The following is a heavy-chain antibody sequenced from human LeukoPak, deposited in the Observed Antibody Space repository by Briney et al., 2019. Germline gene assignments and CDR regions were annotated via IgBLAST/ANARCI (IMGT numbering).Heavy chain of an antibody. Sequence: PSETLSLTCTVSGGSLSSYYWGWIRQPPGKGPEWIGYIYYSGSTNYNPSLKSRVTISVDTSKNQFSLKLSSVTAADTAVYYCARGGVELELYFDYWGQGTLVTVSS. CDR2: IYYSGST. D-gene: IGHD1-7*01. V-gene: IGHV4-59*01. J-gene: IGHJ4*02. CDR3: ARGGVELELYFDY. CDR1: GGSLSSYY.